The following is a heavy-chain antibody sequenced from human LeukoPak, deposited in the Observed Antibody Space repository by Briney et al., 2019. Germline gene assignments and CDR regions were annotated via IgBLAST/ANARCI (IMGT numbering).Heavy chain of an antibody. CDR3: AKDSHPGIAVAGFDY. CDR2: ISWNSGSI. J-gene: IGHJ4*02. D-gene: IGHD6-19*01. CDR1: GFTFDDYA. Sequence: PGRSLRLSRAASGFTFDDYAMHWVRQAPGKGLEWVSGISWNSGSIGYADSVKGRFTISRDNAKNSLYLQMNSLRAEDTALYYCAKDSHPGIAVAGFDYWGQGTLVTVSS. V-gene: IGHV3-9*01.